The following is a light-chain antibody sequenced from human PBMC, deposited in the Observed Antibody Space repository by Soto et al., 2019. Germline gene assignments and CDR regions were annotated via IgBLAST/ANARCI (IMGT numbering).Light chain of an antibody. CDR3: QEYDCRYS. J-gene: IGKJ1*01. CDR1: QNVGGD. V-gene: IGKV3-15*01. CDR2: RTS. Sequence: EGVTTQSPATLSVSPGERATLSCRSSQNVGGDLAWYQQKPGQAPRLLIYRTSTRANGTPVRFSGSGSGTEFTLTISSLQSEDFAVYYCQEYDCRYSFGQGTKVEMK.